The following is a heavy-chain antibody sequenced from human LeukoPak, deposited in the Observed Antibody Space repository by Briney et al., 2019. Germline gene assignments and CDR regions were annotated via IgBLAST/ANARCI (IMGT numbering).Heavy chain of an antibody. CDR1: GYTFTNYY. CDR3: ARSAYTYSSYFDY. CDR2: INPSDGST. V-gene: IGHV1-46*01. Sequence: GASVKVSCKASGYTFTNYYIHWVRQAPGQGLEWMGIINPSDGSTSYPQRFQGRVTMTKDTSTSTVYMELSSLISEDSALYYCARSAYTYSSYFDYWGQGTLVTVSS. J-gene: IGHJ4*02. D-gene: IGHD5-18*01.